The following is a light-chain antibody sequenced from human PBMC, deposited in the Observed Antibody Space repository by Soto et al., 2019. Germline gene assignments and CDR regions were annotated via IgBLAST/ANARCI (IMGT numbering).Light chain of an antibody. J-gene: IGLJ1*01. V-gene: IGLV2-14*03. Sequence: QSALTQPASVSGSPGQAITVSCSGTSSDICAHNFVSWYQQHPGKAPKLIIYEVINRPSGVSDRFSGSKSGNTASLTISGLQSEDEADYYCNSYTTSNTLVFGSGSKVTVL. CDR2: EVI. CDR1: SSDICAHNF. CDR3: NSYTTSNTLV.